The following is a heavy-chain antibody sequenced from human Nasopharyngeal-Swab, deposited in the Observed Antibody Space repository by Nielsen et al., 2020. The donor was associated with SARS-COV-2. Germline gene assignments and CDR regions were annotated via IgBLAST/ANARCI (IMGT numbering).Heavy chain of an antibody. CDR1: GGSISSSSYY. CDR3: AREQIAPPGRPDAFDI. Sequence: SETLSLTCTVSGGSISSSSYYWGWIRQPPGKGLEWIGTIYYSGSTYYNPSLKSRVTISVDTSKNQFSLKLSSVTAADTAVYYCAREQIAPPGRPDAFDIWGQGTMVTVSS. D-gene: IGHD2-15*01. CDR2: IYYSGST. J-gene: IGHJ3*02. V-gene: IGHV4-39*02.